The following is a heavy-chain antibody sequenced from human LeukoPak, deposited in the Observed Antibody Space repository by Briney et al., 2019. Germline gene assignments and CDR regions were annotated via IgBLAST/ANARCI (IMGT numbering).Heavy chain of an antibody. V-gene: IGHV4-59*01. CDR3: ARDVEARPFDY. D-gene: IGHD6-6*01. CDR2: IYYSGST. CDR1: GGSISSYY. Sequence: PSETLSLTCTVSGGSISSYYWSWIRQPPGKGLEWIGYIYYSGSTNYNPSLKSRVTISVDTSKNQFSLKLSSVTAADTAVYYCARDVEARPFDYWGQGTLVTVSS. J-gene: IGHJ4*02.